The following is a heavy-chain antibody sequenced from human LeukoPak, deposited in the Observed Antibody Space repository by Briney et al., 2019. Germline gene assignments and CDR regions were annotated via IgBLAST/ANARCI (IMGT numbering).Heavy chain of an antibody. J-gene: IGHJ3*02. CDR1: GYTFTSYA. CDR2: INTNTGNP. D-gene: IGHD3-22*01. V-gene: IGHV7-4-1*02. CDR3: ARFPYYYDSSGYYLHDAFGI. Sequence: ASVKVSCKASGYTFTSYAMNWVRQAPGQGLEWMGWINTNTGNPTYAQGFTGRFVFSLDTSVSTAYLQISSLKAEDTAVYYCARFPYYYDSSGYYLHDAFGIWGQGTMVTVSS.